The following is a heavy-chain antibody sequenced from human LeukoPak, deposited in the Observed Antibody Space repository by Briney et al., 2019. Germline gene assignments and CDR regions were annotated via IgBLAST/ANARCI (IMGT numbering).Heavy chain of an antibody. Sequence: GGSLRLSCAVSGFTFSTYAISWVRQAPGKGLEWVSAISGSGRGDITYYADSVKGRFTISRDNSKNTVYLQMNSLRAGDTATYYCIRQVVEADIDWGQGTLVTVSS. CDR2: ISGSGRGDIT. D-gene: IGHD2-15*01. V-gene: IGHV3-23*01. CDR3: IRQVVEADID. CDR1: GFTFSTYA. J-gene: IGHJ4*02.